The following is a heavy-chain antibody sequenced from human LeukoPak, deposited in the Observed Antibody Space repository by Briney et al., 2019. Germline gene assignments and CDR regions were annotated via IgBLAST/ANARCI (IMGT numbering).Heavy chain of an antibody. CDR1: VGSLSGYD. D-gene: IGHD3-22*01. CDR2: TNHSGSN. CDR3: ARPLSTYYYDSSGSLDAFDI. V-gene: IGHV4-34*01. J-gene: IGHJ3*02. Sequence: SETVSLICALYVGSLSGYDWSWAPQPRGHGLGLIGETNHSGSNNHNPPLKSRVTISVDTSKNQFSLKLSSVTAADTAVYYCARPLSTYYYDSSGSLDAFDIWGQGTMVTVSS.